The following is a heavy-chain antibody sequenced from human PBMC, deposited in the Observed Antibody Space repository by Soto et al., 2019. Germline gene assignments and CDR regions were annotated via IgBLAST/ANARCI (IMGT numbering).Heavy chain of an antibody. Sequence: SVKVSCKASGYTFTSYDINWVRQATGQGLEWMGWMNPNSGNTGYAQKFQGRVTMTRNTSISTAYMELSSLRSEDTAVYYRARGRSSIAGRRRFYMVVWGKGTTATVS. D-gene: IGHD6-6*01. V-gene: IGHV1-8*01. CDR2: MNPNSGNT. CDR1: GYTFTSYD. CDR3: ARGRSSIAGRRRFYMVV. J-gene: IGHJ6*03.